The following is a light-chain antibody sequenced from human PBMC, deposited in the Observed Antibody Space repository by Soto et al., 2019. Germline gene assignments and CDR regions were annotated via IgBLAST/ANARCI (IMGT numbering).Light chain of an antibody. Sequence: EVGLTQSPGTVSLSPGERATLSCRASQSVSSSYLAWYQQKPGQAPRLLIYAASSRATGIPDRFSGSGSGTDFTLTISRLEPEDFAVYYCQQYGSSRWTFGQGTKVDIK. J-gene: IGKJ1*01. CDR3: QQYGSSRWT. V-gene: IGKV3-20*01. CDR2: AAS. CDR1: QSVSSSY.